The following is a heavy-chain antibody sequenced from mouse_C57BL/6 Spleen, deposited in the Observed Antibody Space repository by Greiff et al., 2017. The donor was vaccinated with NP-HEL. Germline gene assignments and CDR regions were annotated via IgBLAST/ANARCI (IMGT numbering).Heavy chain of an antibody. CDR2: IDPANGNT. V-gene: IGHV14-3*01. Sequence: VHVKQSVAELVRPGASVKLSCTASGFNIKNTYMHWVKQRPEQGLEWIGRIDPANGNTKYAPKFQGKATITADTSSNTAYLQLSSLTSENTAIYYCARGSSGYVRSFAYWGKGTLVTVSA. J-gene: IGHJ3*01. D-gene: IGHD3-2*02. CDR3: ARGSSGYVRSFAY. CDR1: GFNIKNTY.